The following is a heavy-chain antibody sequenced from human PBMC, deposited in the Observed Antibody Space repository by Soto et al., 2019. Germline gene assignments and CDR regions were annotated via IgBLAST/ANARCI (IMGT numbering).Heavy chain of an antibody. CDR2: IYYSGST. J-gene: IGHJ3*02. D-gene: IGHD3-22*01. Sequence: PSETLSLTCTVSGGSISSYYWSWIRQPPGKGLEWIGYIYYSGSTNYNPSLKSRVTISVDTSKNQFSLKLSSVTAADTAVYYCARERLYDSSGYYAPYPLSDDAFDIWGQGTMVTVSS. CDR1: GGSISSYY. V-gene: IGHV4-59*01. CDR3: ARERLYDSSGYYAPYPLSDDAFDI.